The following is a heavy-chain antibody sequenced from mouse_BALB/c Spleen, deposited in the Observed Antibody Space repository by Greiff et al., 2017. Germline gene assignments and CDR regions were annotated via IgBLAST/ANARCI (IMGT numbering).Heavy chain of an antibody. CDR1: GFTFSSYY. CDR2: INSNGGST. D-gene: IGHD4-1*01. CDR3: ATGTMDY. Sequence: EVNVVESGGGLVKLGGSLKLSCAASGFTFSSYYMSWVRQTPEKRLELVAAINSNGGSTYYPDTVKGRFTISRDNAKNTLYLQMSSLKSEDTALYYCATGTMDYWGQGTSVTVSS. V-gene: IGHV5-6-2*01. J-gene: IGHJ4*01.